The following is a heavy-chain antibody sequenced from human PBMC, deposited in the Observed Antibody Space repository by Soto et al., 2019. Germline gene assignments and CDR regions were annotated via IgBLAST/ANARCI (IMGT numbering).Heavy chain of an antibody. CDR1: GYTFTSYY. CDR3: ARGSLGYCSGGSCYSPRINWFDP. V-gene: IGHV1-46*01. CDR2: INPSGGGT. Sequence: GASVKVSCKASGYTFTSYYMHWVRQAPGQGLEWMGIINPSGGGTSYAQKFQGRVTMTRDTSTSTVYMELSSLRSEDTAVYYCARGSLGYCSGGSCYSPRINWFDPWGQGTLVTVSS. J-gene: IGHJ5*02. D-gene: IGHD2-15*01.